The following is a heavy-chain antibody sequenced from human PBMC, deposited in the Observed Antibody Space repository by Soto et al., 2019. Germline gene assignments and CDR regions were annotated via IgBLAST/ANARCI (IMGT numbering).Heavy chain of an antibody. Sequence: PGESLKISCKGSGYSFSNYWIGWVRQMPGKGLEWMGIIYPGDSDTRYSPSFQGQVTISADKSISTAYLQWSSLKASDTAIYFCARQSNSGGGIYYGMDVWGQGTTVTVSS. CDR2: IYPGDSDT. D-gene: IGHD6-19*01. CDR3: ARQSNSGGGIYYGMDV. J-gene: IGHJ6*02. V-gene: IGHV5-51*01. CDR1: GYSFSNYW.